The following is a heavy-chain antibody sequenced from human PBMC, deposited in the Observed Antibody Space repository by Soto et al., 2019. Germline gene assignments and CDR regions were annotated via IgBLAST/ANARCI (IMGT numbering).Heavy chain of an antibody. D-gene: IGHD3-22*01. J-gene: IGHJ4*02. Sequence: ASVKVSCKASGNSFTTYYIHWVRRAPGQGLEWMGIIIPSGGRTTYAQKFQGRVTMTRDTSTSTFHMELSSLTSEDTAVYYCAGLYHYDSSGYYDYWGQGTLVTSPQ. CDR2: IIPSGGRT. V-gene: IGHV1-46*01. CDR3: AGLYHYDSSGYYDY. CDR1: GNSFTTYY.